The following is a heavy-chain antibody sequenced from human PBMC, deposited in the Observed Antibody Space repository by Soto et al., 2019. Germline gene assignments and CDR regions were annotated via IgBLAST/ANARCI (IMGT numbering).Heavy chain of an antibody. V-gene: IGHV4-59*01. CDR2: MYNTGST. J-gene: IGHJ6*02. Sequence: QVQLQESGPGLVRPSETLSLTCTVSGGSISGYYWSWIRQPPGKGLEWIGYMYNTGSTVYNPSFQSRVTMSVDTSKHRFSLKLNSVTAADTAVYYCARDLWGYCGTDCYPLDVWGQGTTVTVSS. D-gene: IGHD2-21*02. CDR3: ARDLWGYCGTDCYPLDV. CDR1: GGSISGYY.